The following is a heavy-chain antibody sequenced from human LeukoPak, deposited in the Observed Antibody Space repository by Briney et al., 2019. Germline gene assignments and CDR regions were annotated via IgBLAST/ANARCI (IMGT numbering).Heavy chain of an antibody. Sequence: GGSLRLSCAASKFTFSHFGMHWVRQTPGKGLEWVAVIWNDGSSQYYADSVKGRFTISRDNSQNMLFLQMDRLRPEDTAVYYCAEDAQRGFDYSNSLDKWGQGTLVTVSS. D-gene: IGHD4-11*01. CDR1: KFTFSHFG. CDR3: AEDAQRGFDYSNSLDK. CDR2: IWNDGSSQ. V-gene: IGHV3-33*03. J-gene: IGHJ4*02.